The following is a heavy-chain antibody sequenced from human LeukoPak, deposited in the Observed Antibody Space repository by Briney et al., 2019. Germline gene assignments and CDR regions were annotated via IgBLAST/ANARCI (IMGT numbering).Heavy chain of an antibody. CDR3: ARGRWNYYYYYYMDV. CDR1: GGSFSGYY. J-gene: IGHJ6*03. CDR2: INHSGST. Sequence: SETLSLTCAFYGGSFSGYYWSWIRHPPGKGLEWIGEINHSGSTNYNPSLKSRVTISVDTSKNQFSLKLSSVTAADTDVYYCARGRWNYYYYYYMDVWGEGTTVTVSS. D-gene: IGHD4-23*01. V-gene: IGHV4-34*01.